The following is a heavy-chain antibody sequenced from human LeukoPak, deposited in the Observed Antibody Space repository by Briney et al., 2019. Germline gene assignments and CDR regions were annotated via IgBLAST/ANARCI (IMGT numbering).Heavy chain of an antibody. CDR2: IIPILGIA. V-gene: IGHV1-69*02. CDR3: ARAPKAYGRVYYFDY. J-gene: IGHJ4*02. D-gene: IGHD4-17*01. CDR1: GGTFSSYT. Sequence: SVKVSCKASGGTFSSYTISWVRQAPGQGLEWMGRIIPILGIANHAQKFQGRVTITADKSTSTAYMELSSLRSEDTAAYYCARAPKAYGRVYYFDYWGQGTLVTVSS.